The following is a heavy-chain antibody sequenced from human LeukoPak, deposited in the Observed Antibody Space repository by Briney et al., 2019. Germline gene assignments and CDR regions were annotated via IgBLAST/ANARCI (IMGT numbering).Heavy chain of an antibody. V-gene: IGHV3-23*01. CDR1: GFSFVNNA. CDR2: ISSAGTHT. CDR3: QGLGTDYHFGPFDI. Sequence: GGSLRLSCAASGFSFVNNAMSWVRQTPGKGLEWVSAISSAGTHTFYADSVKGRFTISRDNSKNALYLQMNSLRAEDTAIYYCQGLGTDYHFGPFDIWGQGTVVTVSS. J-gene: IGHJ3*02. D-gene: IGHD3/OR15-3a*01.